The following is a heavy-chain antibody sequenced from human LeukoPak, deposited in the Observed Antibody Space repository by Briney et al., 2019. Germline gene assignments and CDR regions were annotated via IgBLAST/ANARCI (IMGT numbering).Heavy chain of an antibody. D-gene: IGHD6-19*01. CDR3: ARLSSSGWSPFDY. Sequence: SETLSLTCTVSGGSISSYYWSWIRQPPRKGLEGIGYIYYSGSTNYNPSLNSRVTIPVDTSKNQYSLKLSSVTAADTAVYYCARLSSSGWSPFDYWGQGTLVTVSS. J-gene: IGHJ4*02. CDR1: GGSISSYY. CDR2: IYYSGST. V-gene: IGHV4-59*08.